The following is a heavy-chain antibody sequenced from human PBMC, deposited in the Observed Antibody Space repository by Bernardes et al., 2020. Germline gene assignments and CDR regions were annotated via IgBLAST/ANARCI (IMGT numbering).Heavy chain of an antibody. J-gene: IGHJ3*02. CDR2: IYYSGST. Sequence: ETLSLTCTVSGGSIRSYYWIWIRQPPGKGLEWIGYIYYSGSTNYNPSLKSRVTTSVDMSKNQISLKLTSVTAADTAVYYCARVPPKASTTGTTFFDIWGQGTMVTVSS. V-gene: IGHV4-59*01. CDR1: GGSIRSYY. CDR3: ARVPPKASTTGTTFFDI. D-gene: IGHD1-1*01.